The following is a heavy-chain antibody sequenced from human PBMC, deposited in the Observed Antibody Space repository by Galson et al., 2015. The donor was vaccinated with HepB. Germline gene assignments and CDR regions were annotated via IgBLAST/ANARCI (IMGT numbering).Heavy chain of an antibody. CDR2: IKSKTDGGTT. Sequence: SLRLSCAASGFTFSNAWMSWIRQAPGKGLEWVGRIKSKTDGGTTDYAAPVKGRFTISRDDSKNTLYLQMNSLKTEDTAVYYCTGPGGYSGYAFYYYYYYYMDVWGKGTTVTVSS. CDR1: GFTFSNAW. CDR3: TGPGGYSGYAFYYYYYYYMDV. J-gene: IGHJ6*03. V-gene: IGHV3-15*01. D-gene: IGHD5-12*01.